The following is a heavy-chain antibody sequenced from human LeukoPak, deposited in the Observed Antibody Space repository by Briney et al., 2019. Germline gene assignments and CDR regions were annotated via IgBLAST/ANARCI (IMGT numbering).Heavy chain of an antibody. CDR3: ARDQYDTWSRRGNFDS. CDR2: ISSTSSYI. Sequence: GGSLRLSCAASGFTFSNYNFYWVRQAPGKGLEWVSSISSTSSYIYYADSVKGRFTISRDNAKNSLYLQMNSLRAEDTAVFYCARDQYDTWSRRGNFDSWGQGTLVIVSS. V-gene: IGHV3-21*04. D-gene: IGHD3-3*01. CDR1: GFTFSNYN. J-gene: IGHJ4*02.